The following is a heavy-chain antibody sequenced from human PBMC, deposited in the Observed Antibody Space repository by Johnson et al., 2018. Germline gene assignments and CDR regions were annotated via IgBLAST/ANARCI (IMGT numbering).Heavy chain of an antibody. Sequence: QVQLQESGPGLVKPSETLSLTCTVSGGSISSYYWSWIRQPPGKGLEWIGYIYYSGSTNYNPSLKSRVTISVDTSKNQFSLKLSSVTAADTAVYYCARGYCSGGSCYHDAFDIWGQGTMVTVSS. CDR2: IYYSGST. V-gene: IGHV4-59*01. J-gene: IGHJ3*02. CDR1: GGSISSYY. CDR3: ARGYCSGGSCYHDAFDI. D-gene: IGHD2-15*01.